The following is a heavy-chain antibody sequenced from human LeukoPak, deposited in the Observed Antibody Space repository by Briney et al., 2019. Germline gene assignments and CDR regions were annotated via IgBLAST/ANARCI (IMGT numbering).Heavy chain of an antibody. V-gene: IGHV1-69*05. D-gene: IGHD3-3*01. CDR1: GGTFSSYA. J-gene: IGHJ4*02. Sequence: SVKVSRKASGGTFSSYAISWVRQAPGQGLEWMGGIIPIFGTANYAQKFQGRVTITTDESTSTAYMELSSLRSEDTAVYYCAKSIWSGYSSFDYWGQGTLVTVSS. CDR3: AKSIWSGYSSFDY. CDR2: IIPIFGTA.